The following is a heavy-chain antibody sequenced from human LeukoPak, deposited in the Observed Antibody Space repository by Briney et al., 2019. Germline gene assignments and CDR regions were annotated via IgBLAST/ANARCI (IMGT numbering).Heavy chain of an antibody. CDR1: GFTFDDYA. Sequence: GGSLRLSCAASGFTFDDYAMHWVRQAPGKGLEWVSLISWDGGSTYYADSVKGRFTISRDNAKNSLYLQMNSLRAEDMALYYCAKGATTSPGAFDIWGQGTMVTVSS. D-gene: IGHD1-26*01. V-gene: IGHV3-43D*03. CDR2: ISWDGGST. J-gene: IGHJ3*02. CDR3: AKGATTSPGAFDI.